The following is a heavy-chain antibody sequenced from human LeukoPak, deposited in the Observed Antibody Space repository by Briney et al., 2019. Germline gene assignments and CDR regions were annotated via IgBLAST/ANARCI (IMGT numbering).Heavy chain of an antibody. CDR1: GFTFDDYT. Sequence: PGGSLRLSCAASGFTFDDYTMHWVRQAPGKGLEWVSLISWDGGSTYYADSVKGRFTISRDNSKNSLYPQMNSLRTEDTALYYCAKDMELRYFYGMDVWGQGTTVTVSS. J-gene: IGHJ6*02. CDR3: AKDMELRYFYGMDV. D-gene: IGHD3-9*01. CDR2: ISWDGGST. V-gene: IGHV3-43*01.